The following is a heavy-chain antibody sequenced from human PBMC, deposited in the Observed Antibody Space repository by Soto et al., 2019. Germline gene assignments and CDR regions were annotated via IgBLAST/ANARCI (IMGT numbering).Heavy chain of an antibody. J-gene: IGHJ5*02. D-gene: IGHD3-22*01. V-gene: IGHV3-23*01. CDR3: SKANHISGYYECLEP. Sequence: PRGFLKGAWASAGFTLTTYAMGWVRQAPGKGLEWLSGISGSGANTYYADSVRGRFTVSRDYSENTLYLQMDNLRAEDTALYYCSKANHISGYYECLEPWGQGTLVTVSS. CDR1: GFTLTTYA. CDR2: ISGSGANT.